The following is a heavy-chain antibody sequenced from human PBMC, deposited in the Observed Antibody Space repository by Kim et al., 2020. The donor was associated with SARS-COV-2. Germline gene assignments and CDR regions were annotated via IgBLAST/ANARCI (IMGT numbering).Heavy chain of an antibody. V-gene: IGHV3-30*18. Sequence: GGSLRLSCAASGITFSSYGMHWVRQAPGKGLEWVAAISYDGSNKYYADSVKGRFTISRDNSKNTLYLQMNSLRPEDTAVYYCAKGPVVEPADSVYFQYWGQGTLVTVSS. J-gene: IGHJ1*01. CDR2: ISYDGSNK. D-gene: IGHD2-2*01. CDR3: AKGPVVEPADSVYFQY. CDR1: GITFSSYG.